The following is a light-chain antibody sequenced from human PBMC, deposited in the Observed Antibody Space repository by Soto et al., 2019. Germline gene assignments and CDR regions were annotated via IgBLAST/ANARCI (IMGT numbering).Light chain of an antibody. CDR3: QQRSNWPPALT. J-gene: IGKJ4*01. Sequence: EIVLTQSPATLSLSPGERATLSCRASQSVSSYLAWYQQKPGQGPRLLIYDASNRATGIPARFSGSGSGTDFTLTISSLEPEAFAVYYCQQRSNWPPALTFGGGTKVDIK. V-gene: IGKV3-11*01. CDR2: DAS. CDR1: QSVSSY.